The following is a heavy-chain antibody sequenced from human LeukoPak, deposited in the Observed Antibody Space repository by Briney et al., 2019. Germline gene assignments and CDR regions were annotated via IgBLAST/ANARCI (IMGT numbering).Heavy chain of an antibody. V-gene: IGHV4-59*08. D-gene: IGHD3-10*01. J-gene: IGHJ4*02. CDR1: GGSISSYH. CDR2: IYNSGNT. Sequence: KTSETLSLTCTVSGGSISSYHWSWIRQPPGKGLEWIGYIYNSGNTNYNPSLKSRATISVDTSKNQFSLKLSSVTAADTAVYYCARQTYYYGSGQKRFDYWGQGTLVTVSS. CDR3: ARQTYYYGSGQKRFDY.